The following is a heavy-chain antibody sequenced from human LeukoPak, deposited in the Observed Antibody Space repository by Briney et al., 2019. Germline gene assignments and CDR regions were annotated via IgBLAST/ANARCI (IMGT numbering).Heavy chain of an antibody. CDR3: VRRGGIFGVVIMGNWFDP. CDR1: GGSISSGGYY. Sequence: SETLSLTCTVSGGSISSGGYYWSWIRQHPGKGLEWIGYIYYSGSTYYNPSLKSRVTISVDTSKNQFSLKLSSVTAADTAVYYCVRRGGIFGVVIMGNWFDPWGQGTLVTVSS. J-gene: IGHJ5*02. D-gene: IGHD3-3*01. V-gene: IGHV4-31*03. CDR2: IYYSGST.